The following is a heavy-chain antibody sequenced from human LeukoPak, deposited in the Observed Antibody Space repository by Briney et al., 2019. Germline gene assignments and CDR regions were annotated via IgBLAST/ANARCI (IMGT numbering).Heavy chain of an antibody. CDR2: ISSSSSTI. J-gene: IGHJ4*02. CDR1: GFTFSSYS. D-gene: IGHD3-22*01. Sequence: GGSLRLSCAASGFTFSSYSMNWVRQAPGKGLEWVSYISSSSSTIYYADSVKGRFTISRDNAKNSLYLQMNSLRAEDTAVYYCARAYYYDSSGYHDYRGQGTLVTVSS. CDR3: ARAYYYDSSGYHDY. V-gene: IGHV3-48*04.